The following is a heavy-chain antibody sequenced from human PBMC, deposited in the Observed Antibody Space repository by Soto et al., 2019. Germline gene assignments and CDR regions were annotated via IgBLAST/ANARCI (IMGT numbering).Heavy chain of an antibody. CDR1: GFTFSSYG. V-gene: IGHV3-33*08. Sequence: QLGGSLRLSCAASGFTFSSYGMHWVRQAPGKGLEWVAVIWYDGSNKYYADSVKGRFTISRDNSKNTLYLQMNSLRAEDTAVYYCARDQTAAAPYYFDYWGQGTLVTVSS. CDR3: ARDQTAAAPYYFDY. D-gene: IGHD6-13*01. CDR2: IWYDGSNK. J-gene: IGHJ4*02.